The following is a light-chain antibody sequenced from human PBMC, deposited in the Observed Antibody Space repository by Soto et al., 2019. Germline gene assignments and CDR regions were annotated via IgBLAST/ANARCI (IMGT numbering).Light chain of an antibody. J-gene: IGKJ2*01. V-gene: IGKV3-20*01. CDR2: GAS. CDR3: QQYGSSPPTT. Sequence: EIVVTQSPGTLSLSPGEKATLSRRASQSVSSSYLAWYQQKPGQAPRLLIYGASSRATGIPDRFSGSGSGTDFTLTISRLEPEDFAVYYCQQYGSSPPTTFGQGTKVDIK. CDR1: QSVSSSY.